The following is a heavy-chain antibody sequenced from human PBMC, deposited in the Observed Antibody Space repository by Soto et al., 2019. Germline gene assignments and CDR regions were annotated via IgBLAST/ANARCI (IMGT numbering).Heavy chain of an antibody. Sequence: SETLSLTCTVSGRSVSSGGYYWTWIRQHPGRGLEWIGYIYHIGSPYYNPSLESRVTISLDTSKNQFSLNLTSVTAADTAIYYCVRDRALDSSGHWFDTWGQGTRVTVS. V-gene: IGHV4-31*03. CDR2: IYHIGSP. CDR1: GRSVSSGGYY. CDR3: VRDRALDSSGHWFDT. J-gene: IGHJ5*02. D-gene: IGHD6-19*01.